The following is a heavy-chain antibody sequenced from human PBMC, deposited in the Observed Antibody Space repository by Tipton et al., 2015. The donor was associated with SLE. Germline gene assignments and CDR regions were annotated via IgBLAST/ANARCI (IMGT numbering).Heavy chain of an antibody. Sequence: TLSLTCTVSGGSTSPYYWTWIRQPAGKGLEWIGRIYTTGNTNYNPSLKSRVTISVDTSKNQFSLKLSSVTAADTAVYYCAGAMIQGVILNNWFDPWGQGTLVTVSS. CDR2: IYTTGNT. CDR1: GGSTSPYY. J-gene: IGHJ5*02. V-gene: IGHV4-4*07. CDR3: AGAMIQGVILNNWFDP. D-gene: IGHD3-10*01.